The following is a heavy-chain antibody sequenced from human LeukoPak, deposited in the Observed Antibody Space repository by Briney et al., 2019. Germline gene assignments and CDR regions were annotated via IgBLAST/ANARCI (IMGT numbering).Heavy chain of an antibody. V-gene: IGHV4-30-2*01. CDR1: GGSISSGGYS. J-gene: IGHJ5*02. Sequence: PSQTLSLTCAVSGGSISSGGYSWSWIRQPPGKGLEWIGYIYHSGSTYYNPSLKSRVTISVDRSKNQFFLNLRSVTAADTAVYYCARVPRIEAGATGDWFDPWGQGTVVTVSS. CDR3: ARVPRIEAGATGDWFDP. CDR2: IYHSGST. D-gene: IGHD6-13*01.